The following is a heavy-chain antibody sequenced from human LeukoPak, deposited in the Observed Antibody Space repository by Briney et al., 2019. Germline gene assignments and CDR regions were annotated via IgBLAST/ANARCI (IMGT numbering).Heavy chain of an antibody. D-gene: IGHD2-15*01. CDR1: GYSFTSYW. J-gene: IGHJ4*02. CDR3: ATQRWVCSGGSRYLTGVY. Sequence: GESLKISCKGSGYSFTSYWIGWVRQMPGKGLEWMGIIYPGDSDTRYSPSFQGQVTISADKSISTAYLQWSSLKASDTAMYYCATQRWVCSGGSRYLTGVYWGQGTLVTVSS. V-gene: IGHV5-51*01. CDR2: IYPGDSDT.